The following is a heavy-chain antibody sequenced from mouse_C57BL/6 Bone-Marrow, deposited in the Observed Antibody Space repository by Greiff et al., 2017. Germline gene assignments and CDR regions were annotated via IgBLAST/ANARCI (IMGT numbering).Heavy chain of an antibody. Sequence: QVQLQQPGAELVMPGASVKLSCKASGYTFTSYWMHWVKQRPGQGLEWIGEIDPSDSYTNSNQKFKGKSTLTVDKSSSTAYMQLSSLTSEDSAVYYCARPYYYGRGGYFDVWGTGTTVTVSS. V-gene: IGHV1-69*01. CDR1: GYTFTSYW. CDR3: ARPYYYGRGGYFDV. D-gene: IGHD1-1*01. CDR2: IDPSDSYT. J-gene: IGHJ1*03.